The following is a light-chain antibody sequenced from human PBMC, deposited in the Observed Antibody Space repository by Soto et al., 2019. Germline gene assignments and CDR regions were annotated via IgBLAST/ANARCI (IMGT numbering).Light chain of an antibody. CDR3: QQLSNWPPLT. CDR1: QSVSSY. CDR2: DAS. J-gene: IGKJ4*01. Sequence: EIVLTQYPATLSLSPGERATLSCRASQSVSSYLAWYQQKPGQAPRLLIYDASNRATGIPARFSGSGSGTEFTLTISSLEPEDFAVYYCQQLSNWPPLTVGGGTKVEIK. V-gene: IGKV3-11*01.